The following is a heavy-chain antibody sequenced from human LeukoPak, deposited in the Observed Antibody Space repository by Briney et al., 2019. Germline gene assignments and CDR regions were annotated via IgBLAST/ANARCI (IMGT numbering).Heavy chain of an antibody. CDR1: GGSFSGYY. D-gene: IGHD3-10*01. V-gene: IGHV4-34*01. J-gene: IGHJ5*02. CDR3: VRVSGYSGWFDP. Sequence: PSETLSLTCAVYGGSFSGYYWSWIRQPPGKGLEWIGEINHSGSTNYNPSLKSRVTMSVDTSKNQFSLKLSSVTAADTAVYYCVRVSGYSGWFDPWGQGTLVTASS. CDR2: INHSGST.